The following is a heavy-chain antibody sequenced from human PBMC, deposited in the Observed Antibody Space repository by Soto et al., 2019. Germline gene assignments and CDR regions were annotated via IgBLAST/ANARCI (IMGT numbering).Heavy chain of an antibody. J-gene: IGHJ4*02. V-gene: IGHV3-23*01. Sequence: EVQLLESGGGLVQPGGSLRLSCVASGFTFSTYALSWVRQAPGKGLEWVSCISGRDGTTYYADSVEGRFTISRDDSKSTVFLQMNSLRAEDTALYYCATDRLATITTEYFDSWGQGTPVTVSS. CDR3: ATDRLATITTEYFDS. D-gene: IGHD5-12*01. CDR2: ISGRDGTT. CDR1: GFTFSTYA.